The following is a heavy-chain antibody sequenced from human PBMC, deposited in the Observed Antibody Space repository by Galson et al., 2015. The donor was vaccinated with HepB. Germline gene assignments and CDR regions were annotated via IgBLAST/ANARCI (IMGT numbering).Heavy chain of an antibody. D-gene: IGHD2-15*01. CDR1: GFTFSTYT. CDR3: SRDKGVAADDPFDI. V-gene: IGHV3-21*01. CDR2: ITSRSIYT. Sequence: SLRLSCAASGFTFSTYTMNWVRQAPGKGLEWVPSITSRSIYTKYADSLKGRFTISRDNARNSLYLRLNSLRAEDTAVYFCSRDKGVAADDPFDIWGQGTMVTVSS. J-gene: IGHJ3*02.